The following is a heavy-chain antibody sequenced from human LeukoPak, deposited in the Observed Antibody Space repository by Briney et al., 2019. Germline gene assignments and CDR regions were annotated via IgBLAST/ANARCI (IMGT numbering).Heavy chain of an antibody. J-gene: IGHJ4*02. V-gene: IGHV1-8*03. CDR2: MNPNSGNT. D-gene: IGHD3-22*01. Sequence: ASVKVSCKASGYSFTTYYMQWVRQAPGQGLEWMGWMNPNSGNTGYAQKFQGRVTITRNTSISTAYMELSSLRSEDTAVYYCARGRNYYDSSGYYEYYFDYWGQGTLVTVSS. CDR1: GYSFTTYY. CDR3: ARGRNYYDSSGYYEYYFDY.